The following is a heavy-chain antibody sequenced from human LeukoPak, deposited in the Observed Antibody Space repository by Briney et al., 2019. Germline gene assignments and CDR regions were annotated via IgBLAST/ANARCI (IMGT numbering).Heavy chain of an antibody. V-gene: IGHV1-2*02. CDR1: GYTFTGYY. Sequence: ASVKVSCKASGYTFTGYYMHWVRQAPGQGLEWIGWINPNSGGTNYAQKFQGRVTMTRDTSISTAYMELSRLRSDDTAVYYCARETSDYYDSSGYYLNWFDPWGQGTLVTVSS. CDR3: ARETSDYYDSSGYYLNWFDP. CDR2: INPNSGGT. D-gene: IGHD3-22*01. J-gene: IGHJ5*02.